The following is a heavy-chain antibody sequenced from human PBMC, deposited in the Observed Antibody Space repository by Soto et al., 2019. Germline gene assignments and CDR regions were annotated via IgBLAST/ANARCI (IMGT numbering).Heavy chain of an antibody. CDR3: ARRNSSSWYYFDY. V-gene: IGHV4-59*08. Sequence: SETLSLTCTVSGGSISSYCWSWIRQPPGKGLEWIGYIYYSGSTNYNPSLKSRVTISVDTSKNQFSLKLSSVTAADTAVYYCARRNSSSWYYFDYWGQGTLVTVSS. CDR2: IYYSGST. CDR1: GGSISSYC. J-gene: IGHJ4*02. D-gene: IGHD6-13*01.